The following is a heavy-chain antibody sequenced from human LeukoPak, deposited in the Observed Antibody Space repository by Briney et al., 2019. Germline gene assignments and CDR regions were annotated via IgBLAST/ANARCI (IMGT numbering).Heavy chain of an antibody. CDR3: ARGMTAVTTALYYYYYGMDG. CDR1: GFTFSSYG. Sequence: GGSLRLSCAASGFTFSSYGMHWVRQAPGKGLEWVAVIWYDGSNKYYADSVKGRFTISRDNSKNTLYLQMNSLRAEDTPVYYCARGMTAVTTALYYYYYGMDGGGEGTTVAASS. J-gene: IGHJ6*01. V-gene: IGHV3-33*01. CDR2: IWYDGSNK. D-gene: IGHD4-17*01.